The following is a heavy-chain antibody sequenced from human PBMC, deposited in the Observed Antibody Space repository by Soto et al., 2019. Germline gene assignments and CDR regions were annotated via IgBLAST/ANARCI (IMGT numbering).Heavy chain of an antibody. Sequence: GASVKVSCKASGYTFISYARHWVRQAPGQRLEWMGWINAGNGNTKYSQKFQGRVTITRDTSASTAYMELSSLRSEDTAVYYCARLPFGPDSSDYWGQGTLVTVSS. CDR2: INAGNGNT. D-gene: IGHD3-22*01. CDR1: GYTFISYA. CDR3: ARLPFGPDSSDY. V-gene: IGHV1-3*01. J-gene: IGHJ4*02.